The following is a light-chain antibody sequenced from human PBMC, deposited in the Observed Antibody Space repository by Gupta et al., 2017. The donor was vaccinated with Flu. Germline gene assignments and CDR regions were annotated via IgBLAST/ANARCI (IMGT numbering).Light chain of an antibody. Sequence: PSFRSASVGDRVTITCRASQGMGRYLAWYQQKPGRAPKLLIYATSTLQSGVPSRFSGSGSGTEFTLTIDSLQPEDFANYYCEQADTYPFTFGHGTKVDVK. V-gene: IGKV1-9*01. CDR2: ATS. CDR3: EQADTYPFT. J-gene: IGKJ3*01. CDR1: QGMGRY.